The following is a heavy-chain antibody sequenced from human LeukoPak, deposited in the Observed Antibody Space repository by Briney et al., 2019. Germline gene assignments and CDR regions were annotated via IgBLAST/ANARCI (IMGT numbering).Heavy chain of an antibody. D-gene: IGHD2-15*01. CDR1: GGSISSYY. CDR3: ARVTAAGGSNNWFDP. Sequence: SETLSLTCTVSGGSISSYYWSWTRQHPGKGLEWIGYIYYSGSTYYNPSLKSRVTISVDTSKNQFSLKLSSVTAADTAVYYCARVTAAGGSNNWFDPWGQGTLVTVSS. CDR2: IYYSGST. J-gene: IGHJ5*02. V-gene: IGHV4-59*06.